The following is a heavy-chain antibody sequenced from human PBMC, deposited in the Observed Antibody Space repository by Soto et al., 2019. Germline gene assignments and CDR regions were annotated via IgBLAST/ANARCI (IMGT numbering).Heavy chain of an antibody. CDR1: GGPINSPDYY. CDR2: LYFNGGT. CDR3: FRGISKYSSWYEPHTLFDA. V-gene: IGHV4-30-4*01. D-gene: IGHD6-13*01. J-gene: IGHJ5*02. Sequence: PSETLSLTCNVSGGPINSPDYYWTWIRQSPGKGLEWIGYLYFNGGTQYNPSLRTPISMSLDTSKKHFSLKMRSVTGADTAVYYCFRGISKYSSWYEPHTLFDAWGQGALVTVSS.